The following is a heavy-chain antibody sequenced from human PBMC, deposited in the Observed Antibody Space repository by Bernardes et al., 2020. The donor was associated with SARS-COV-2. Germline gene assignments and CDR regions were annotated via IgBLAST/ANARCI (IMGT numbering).Heavy chain of an antibody. V-gene: IGHV3-23*01. D-gene: IGHD1-26*01. Sequence: GGSLRLSCAASEFTFSSHSMSRVRQAPGKGLEWVSPISDSGYGTYYSDSLKGRITISRDNSKNTLYLQMSGLRVDDTAVYYCARRDRYIQWADAFDIWSQGTVVTVSS. CDR3: ARRDRYIQWADAFDI. CDR1: EFTFSSHS. J-gene: IGHJ3*02. CDR2: ISDSGYGT.